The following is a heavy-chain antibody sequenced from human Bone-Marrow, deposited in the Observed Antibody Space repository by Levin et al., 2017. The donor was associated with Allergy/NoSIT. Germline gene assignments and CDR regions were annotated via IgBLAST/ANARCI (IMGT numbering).Heavy chain of an antibody. Sequence: SETLSLTCTVSGGSISSSSYYWGWIRQPPGTGLEWIGSIYYSGSTYYNPSLKSRVTISVDTSKNQFSLKLSSVTAADTAVYYCARRSGGSSSIDYWGQGTLVTVSS. V-gene: IGHV4-39*01. CDR2: IYYSGST. CDR1: GGSISSSSYY. CDR3: ARRSGGSSSIDY. J-gene: IGHJ4*02. D-gene: IGHD6-6*01.